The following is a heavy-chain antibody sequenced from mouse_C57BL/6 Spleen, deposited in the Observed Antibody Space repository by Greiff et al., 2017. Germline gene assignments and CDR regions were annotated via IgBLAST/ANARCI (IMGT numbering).Heavy chain of an antibody. Sequence: EVKLMESGGGLVKPGGSLKLSCAASGFTFSDYGMHWVRQAPEKGLEWVAYISSGSSTIYYADTVKGRFTISRDNAKNTLFLQMTSLRSEDTAMYYCANIYYGNPAWFAYWGQGTLVTVSA. CDR2: ISSGSSTI. D-gene: IGHD2-1*01. CDR3: ANIYYGNPAWFAY. J-gene: IGHJ3*01. V-gene: IGHV5-17*01. CDR1: GFTFSDYG.